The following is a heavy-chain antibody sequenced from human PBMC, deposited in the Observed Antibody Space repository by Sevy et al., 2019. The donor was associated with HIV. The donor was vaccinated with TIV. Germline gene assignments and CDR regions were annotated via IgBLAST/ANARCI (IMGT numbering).Heavy chain of an antibody. CDR3: AKDLTTTVTTCLDP. CDR2: ISGSGGST. V-gene: IGHV3-23*01. J-gene: IGHJ5*02. Sequence: GGSLRLSCAASAFTFSSYAMSWVRQAPGKGLEWVSAISGSGGSTYYADSVKGRFTISRDNSKNTLYLQMNSLRAEDTAVYYCAKDLTTTVTTCLDPWGQGTLVTVSS. D-gene: IGHD4-17*01. CDR1: AFTFSSYA.